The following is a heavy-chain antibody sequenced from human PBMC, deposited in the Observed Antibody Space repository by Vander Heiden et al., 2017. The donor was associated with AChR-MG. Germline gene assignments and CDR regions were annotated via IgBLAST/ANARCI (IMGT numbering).Heavy chain of an antibody. D-gene: IGHD5-12*01. CDR2: IYYSGST. CDR3: ARSSRGYYFDY. CDR1: GDSISRYY. V-gene: IGHV4-59*01. Sequence: QVQLQESGPGLVKPSETLSLTCIVSGDSISRYYWSWIRQPPGKGLEWIGYIYYSGSTNYNPSLKSRVTISVDTSKNQFSLKMSSVTAADTAVYYCARSSRGYYFDYWGQGTLLTVSS. J-gene: IGHJ4*02.